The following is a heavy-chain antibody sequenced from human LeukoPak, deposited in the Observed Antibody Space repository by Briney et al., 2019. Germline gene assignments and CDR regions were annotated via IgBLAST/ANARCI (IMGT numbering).Heavy chain of an antibody. CDR1: GFIFTNYG. V-gene: IGHV3-30*03. CDR2: FVYDGSNQ. CDR3: ARDDGSTGDYLRAVY. D-gene: IGHD4-17*01. J-gene: IGHJ4*02. Sequence: PGGSLRLSCAASGFIFTNYGMHWVRQVPGKALEWVAVFVYDGSNQFYADSVRGRFTISRDISKNTVYLQMNSLRVEDTAVYFCARDDGSTGDYLRAVYWGQGTLVTVSS.